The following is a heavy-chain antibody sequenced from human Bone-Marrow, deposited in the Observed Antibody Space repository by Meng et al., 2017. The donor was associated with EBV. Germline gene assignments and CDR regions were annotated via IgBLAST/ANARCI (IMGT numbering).Heavy chain of an antibody. D-gene: IGHD3-10*01. Sequence: QVQLVQSGAEVKKPGSSVKVSCKTSGGTFRSDAISWVRRAPGQGLEWMGGLIPMSDAPHYAQKFQGRVTITADESTSTHYMDLSGLRSEDTAVYYCASESGRGFTPDYWGQGTLVTVSS. CDR1: GGTFRSDA. V-gene: IGHV1-69*01. J-gene: IGHJ4*02. CDR3: ASESGRGFTPDY. CDR2: LIPMSDAP.